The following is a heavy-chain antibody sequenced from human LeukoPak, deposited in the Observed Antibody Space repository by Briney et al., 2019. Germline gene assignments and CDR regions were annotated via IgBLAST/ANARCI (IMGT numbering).Heavy chain of an antibody. CDR1: GFTFSGSA. D-gene: IGHD4-17*01. CDR3: ARDPGNGDYQSLDY. CDR2: IRSKANSYAT. Sequence: GGSLRLSCAASGFTFSGSAMHWVRQASGKGLEWVGRIRSKANSYATAYAASVKGRFTISRDDSKNTAYLQMNSLRAEDTAVYFCARDPGNGDYQSLDYWGQGTLVTVSS. J-gene: IGHJ4*02. V-gene: IGHV3-73*01.